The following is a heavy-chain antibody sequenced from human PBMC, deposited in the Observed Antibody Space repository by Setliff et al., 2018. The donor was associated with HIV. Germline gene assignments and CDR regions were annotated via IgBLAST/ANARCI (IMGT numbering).Heavy chain of an antibody. CDR1: GGSISSDGYY. D-gene: IGHD3-3*01. CDR2: IHYGGSA. V-gene: IGHV4-31*03. CDR3: ARAPRLTRIFTPLYFDY. Sequence: SETLSLTCTVSGGSISSDGYYWGWIRQHPGKGLEWFAYIHYGGSAYYNPSLKGRVTISVDTSKNQFSLKLTSVTAADTAVYYCARAPRLTRIFTPLYFDYWGQGTLVTVSS. J-gene: IGHJ4*02.